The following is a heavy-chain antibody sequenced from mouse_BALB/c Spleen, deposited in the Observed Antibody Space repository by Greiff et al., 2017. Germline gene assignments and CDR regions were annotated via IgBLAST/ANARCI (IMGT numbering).Heavy chain of an antibody. CDR3: ARADGNFYAMDY. CDR1: GFSLTGYG. J-gene: IGHJ4*01. D-gene: IGHD2-1*01. CDR2: IWGDGST. V-gene: IGHV2-6-7*01. Sequence: QVQLKESGPGLVAPSQSLSITCTASGFSLTGYGVNWVRQPPGKGLEWLGMIWGDGSTDYNSALKSRLSISKDNSKSQVFLKMNSLQTDDTARYYCARADGNFYAMDYWGQGTSVTVSS.